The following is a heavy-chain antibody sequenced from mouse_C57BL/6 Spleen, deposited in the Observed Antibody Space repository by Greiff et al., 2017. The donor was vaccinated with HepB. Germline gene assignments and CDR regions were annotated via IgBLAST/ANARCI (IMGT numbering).Heavy chain of an antibody. CDR3: TRSPPYYGSSQAWFAY. CDR2: IDPETGGT. D-gene: IGHD1-1*01. Sequence: VKLQQSGAELVRPGASVTLSCKASGYTFTDYEMHWVKQTPVHGLEWIGAIDPETGGTAYNQKFKGKAILTADKSSSTAYMELRSLTSEDSAVYYCTRSPPYYGSSQAWFAYWGQGTLVTVSA. CDR1: GYTFTDYE. V-gene: IGHV1-15*01. J-gene: IGHJ3*01.